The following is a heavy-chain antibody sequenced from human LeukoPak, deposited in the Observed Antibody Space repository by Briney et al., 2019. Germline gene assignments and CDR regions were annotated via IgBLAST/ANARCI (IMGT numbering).Heavy chain of an antibody. J-gene: IGHJ6*02. CDR3: ARDLLEVGILYGMDV. D-gene: IGHD3-3*01. Sequence: PGGSLRLSCAASGFTFSSYGMHWVRQAPGKGLEWVAVIWYDGSSKYYADSVKGRFTISRDNSKNTLYLQMNSLRAEDTAVYYCARDLLEVGILYGMDVWGQGTTVTVSS. V-gene: IGHV3-33*01. CDR2: IWYDGSSK. CDR1: GFTFSSYG.